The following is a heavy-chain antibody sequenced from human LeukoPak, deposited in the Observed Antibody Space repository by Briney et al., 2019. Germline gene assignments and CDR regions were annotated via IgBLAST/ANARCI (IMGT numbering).Heavy chain of an antibody. Sequence: GASVKVSCTASGYTFTGYYMHWVRQAPGQGLEWMGWINPNSGGTNYAQKFQGRVTMTRDTSISTAYMELSRLRSDDTAVYYCARDLPPPGPGVGATTDYWGQGTLVTVSS. J-gene: IGHJ4*02. CDR3: ARDLPPPGPGVGATTDY. CDR1: GYTFTGYY. V-gene: IGHV1-2*02. CDR2: INPNSGGT. D-gene: IGHD1-26*01.